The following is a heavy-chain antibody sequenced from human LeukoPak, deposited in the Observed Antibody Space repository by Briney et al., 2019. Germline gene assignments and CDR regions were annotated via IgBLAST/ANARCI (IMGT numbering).Heavy chain of an antibody. J-gene: IGHJ4*02. CDR1: VFTFSDYY. D-gene: IGHD1-14*01. V-gene: IGHV3-53*01. Sequence: GGSLRLSCVASVFTFSDYYMSWIRQAPGKGLEWVSLIYSGGAIRYADSVKGRFTISRDSSKNTLFLQMNDLTVEDTARYYCARRPGNWGQGILVTVSS. CDR2: IYSGGAI. CDR3: ARRPGN.